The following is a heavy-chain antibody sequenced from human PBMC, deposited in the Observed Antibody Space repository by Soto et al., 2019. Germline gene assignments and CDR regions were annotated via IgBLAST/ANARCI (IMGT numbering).Heavy chain of an antibody. J-gene: IGHJ3*02. Sequence: RGSLRLSCAASGFTFSSYWMSWVRQAPGKGLEWVANIKQDGSEKYYVDSVKGRFTISRDNAKNSLYLQMNSLRAEDTAVYYCARVLLWFGELPDYDAFDIWGQGTMVTVSS. D-gene: IGHD3-10*01. CDR1: GFTFSSYW. V-gene: IGHV3-7*01. CDR2: IKQDGSEK. CDR3: ARVLLWFGELPDYDAFDI.